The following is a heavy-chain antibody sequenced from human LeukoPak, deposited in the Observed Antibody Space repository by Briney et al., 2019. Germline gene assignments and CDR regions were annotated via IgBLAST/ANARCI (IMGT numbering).Heavy chain of an antibody. CDR2: IYHSGST. D-gene: IGHD4-11*01. J-gene: IGHJ4*02. CDR1: GGSLSSGGYY. CDR3: ARDSNDYSNSFDY. V-gene: IGHV4-30-2*01. Sequence: SETLSLTCTVSGGSLSSGGYYWSWIRQPPGTGLEWIGYIYHSGSTYYNPSLKSRVTISVDRSKNQFSLKLSSVTAADTAVYYCARDSNDYSNSFDYWGQGTLVTVSS.